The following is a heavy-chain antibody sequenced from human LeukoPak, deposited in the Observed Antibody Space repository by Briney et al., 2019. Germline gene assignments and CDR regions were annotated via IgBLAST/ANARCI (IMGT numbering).Heavy chain of an antibody. CDR1: GGSISSYY. V-gene: IGHV4-59*08. J-gene: IGHJ4*02. CDR2: IYYSGST. Sequence: SETLSLTCTVSGGSISSYYWSWIRQPPGKGLEWIGYIYYSGSTNYNPSLKSRVTISVDTSKNQFSLKLSSVTAADTAVYYCARQMSPPTIFGVVTPYYFDYWGQGTLVTVSS. D-gene: IGHD3-3*01. CDR3: ARQMSPPTIFGVVTPYYFDY.